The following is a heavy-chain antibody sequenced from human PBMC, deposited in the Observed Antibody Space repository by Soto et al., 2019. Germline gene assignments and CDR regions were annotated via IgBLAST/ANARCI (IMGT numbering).Heavy chain of an antibody. Sequence: QVQLQESGPGLVKPSGTLSLTCAASGASISSTNWWNWVPKPPGKGLEWIGGIDHGGSTNYNPSLKSRVTMSVDKPKNPCSLKLSSVTAADTAVYYCVRDPGNGWKDYWGQGTLVTVSS. D-gene: IGHD6-19*01. J-gene: IGHJ4*02. CDR2: IDHGGST. CDR3: VRDPGNGWKDY. CDR1: GASISSTNW. V-gene: IGHV4-4*02.